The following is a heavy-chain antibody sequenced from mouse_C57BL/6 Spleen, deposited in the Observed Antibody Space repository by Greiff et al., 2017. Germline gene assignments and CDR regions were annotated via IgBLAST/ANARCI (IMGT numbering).Heavy chain of an antibody. J-gene: IGHJ4*01. CDR2: IYPGDGDT. CDR1: GYAFSSYW. CDR3: AKAVVATPYAMDY. Sequence: VQLKESGAELVKPGASVKISCKASGYAFSSYWMNWVKQRPGKGLEWIGQIYPGDGDTNYNGKFKGKATLTADKSSSTAYMQLSSLTSEDSAVYFCAKAVVATPYAMDYWGQGTSVTVSS. V-gene: IGHV1-80*01. D-gene: IGHD1-1*01.